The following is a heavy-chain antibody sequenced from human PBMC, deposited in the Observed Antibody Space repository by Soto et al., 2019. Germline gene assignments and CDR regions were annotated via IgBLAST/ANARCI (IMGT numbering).Heavy chain of an antibody. Sequence: VGSLRLSCAASGFTFSSYGMHWVRQAPGKGLEWVAVIWYDGSNKYYADSVKGRFTISRDNSKNTLYLQMNSLRAEDTAVYYCARGRDSYGPRLGYGMDVWGQGTTVTVSS. CDR2: IWYDGSNK. D-gene: IGHD5-18*01. CDR1: GFTFSSYG. CDR3: ARGRDSYGPRLGYGMDV. V-gene: IGHV3-33*01. J-gene: IGHJ6*02.